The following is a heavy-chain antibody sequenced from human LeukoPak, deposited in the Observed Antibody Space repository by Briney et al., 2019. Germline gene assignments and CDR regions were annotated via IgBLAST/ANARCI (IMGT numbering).Heavy chain of an antibody. CDR3: ARSYDFWSGDSQFDY. J-gene: IGHJ4*02. CDR1: TVSVTSYY. Sequence: SETLSLTCTVSTVSVTSYYWTWIRQPPGKGLEWIGYIYYSGSTNYNPSLKSRVTISVDTSKNQFSLKVSSVTAADTAVYYCARSYDFWSGDSQFDYWGLGTLVTVSS. CDR2: IYYSGST. D-gene: IGHD3-3*01. V-gene: IGHV4-59*02.